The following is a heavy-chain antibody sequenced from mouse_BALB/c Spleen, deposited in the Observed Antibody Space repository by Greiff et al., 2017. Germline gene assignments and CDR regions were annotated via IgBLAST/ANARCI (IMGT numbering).Heavy chain of an antibody. CDR1: GFNIKDYY. Sequence: EVMLVESGAELVRSGASVKLSCTASGFNIKDYYMHWVKQRPEQGLEWIGWIDPENGDTEYAPKFQGKATMTADTSSNTAYLQLSSLTSEDTAVYYCKWDAYAMDYWGQGTSVTVSS. J-gene: IGHJ4*01. CDR2: IDPENGDT. CDR3: KWDAYAMDY. V-gene: IGHV14-4*02. D-gene: IGHD4-1*01.